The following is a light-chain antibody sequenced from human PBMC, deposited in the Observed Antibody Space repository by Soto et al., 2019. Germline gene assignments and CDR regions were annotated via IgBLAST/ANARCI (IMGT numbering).Light chain of an antibody. CDR1: QGIRDD. CDR3: LHHNSYPWT. Sequence: DIQMTQSPSSLSASVGDRVTITCRASQGIRDDLGWYQQKPGKAPNRLIYAGSSLQSAVPTKLSGSGSGTEFHLTISSLQPEDFATYYCLHHNSYPWTFGQGTKVEIK. V-gene: IGKV1-17*01. CDR2: AGS. J-gene: IGKJ1*01.